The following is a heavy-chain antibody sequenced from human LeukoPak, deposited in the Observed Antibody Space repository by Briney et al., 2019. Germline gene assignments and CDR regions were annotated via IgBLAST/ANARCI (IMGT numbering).Heavy chain of an antibody. V-gene: IGHV3-11*05. CDR2: ISSSSSYT. CDR1: GFTFSDYY. J-gene: IGHJ4*02. CDR3: ARDFAGVTDYVWGSYRSAAYYYFDY. D-gene: IGHD3-16*02. Sequence: PGGSLRLSCAASGFTFSDYYMSWIRQAPGKGLEWVSYISSSSSYTNYSDSVKGRVTISRDNAKNSLYLQMNSLRAEDTAVYYCARDFAGVTDYVWGSYRSAAYYYFDYWGQGTLVTVSS.